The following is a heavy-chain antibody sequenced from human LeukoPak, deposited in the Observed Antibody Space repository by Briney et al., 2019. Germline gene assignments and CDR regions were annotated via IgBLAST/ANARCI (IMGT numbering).Heavy chain of an antibody. Sequence: SVKVSCKASGGTFSSYAISWVRQAPGQGLDGRGRIIPIFGTANYAQKFQGRVTITTDESTSTAYMELSSLRSEDTAVYYCARHKGSTVTDVYYMDVWGKGTTVTVSS. V-gene: IGHV1-69*05. CDR1: GGTFSSYA. J-gene: IGHJ6*03. CDR3: ARHKGSTVTDVYYMDV. CDR2: IIPIFGTA. D-gene: IGHD4-17*01.